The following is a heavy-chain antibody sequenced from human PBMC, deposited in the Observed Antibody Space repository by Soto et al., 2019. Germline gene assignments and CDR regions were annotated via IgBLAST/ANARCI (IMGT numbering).Heavy chain of an antibody. CDR2: IYYSGST. CDR1: GGSINSYY. V-gene: IGHV4-59*07. D-gene: IGHD5-12*01. J-gene: IGHJ4*02. Sequence: SDTLSLTCTVPGGSINSYYWSWIRQPPGKGLEWIGYIYYSGSTNYNPSLKSRDNISVDTSKNQFSLKLSFVTAVDTAVYYCARRGFGYDDFDYWGQGTLVTVS. CDR3: ARRGFGYDDFDY.